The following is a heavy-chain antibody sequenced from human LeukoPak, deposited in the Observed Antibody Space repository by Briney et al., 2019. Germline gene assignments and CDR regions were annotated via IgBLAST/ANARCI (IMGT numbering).Heavy chain of an antibody. CDR3: ATRGYSYALDAFDI. Sequence: SETLSLTCTVSGGSISSYYWSWIRQPPGRGLEWIGYIYYSGSTNYNPSLKSRVTISVDTSKNQFSLKLSSVTAADTAVYYCATRGYSYALDAFDIWGQGTMVTVSS. CDR2: IYYSGST. V-gene: IGHV4-59*01. J-gene: IGHJ3*02. D-gene: IGHD5-18*01. CDR1: GGSISSYY.